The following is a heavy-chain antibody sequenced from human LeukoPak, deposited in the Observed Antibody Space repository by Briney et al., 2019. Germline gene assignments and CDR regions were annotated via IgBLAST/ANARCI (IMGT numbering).Heavy chain of an antibody. J-gene: IGHJ4*02. CDR2: ISSSGSTI. CDR3: ASSGYVYGIEY. D-gene: IGHD3-22*01. CDR1: GFTFSSYE. V-gene: IGHV3-48*03. Sequence: GGSLRLSCAASGFTFSSYEMNGVRQAPGKGLEWVSYISSSGSTIYYADSVKGRFTISRDNAKNSLYLQMNSLRAEDTAVYYCASSGYVYGIEYWGQGTLVTVSS.